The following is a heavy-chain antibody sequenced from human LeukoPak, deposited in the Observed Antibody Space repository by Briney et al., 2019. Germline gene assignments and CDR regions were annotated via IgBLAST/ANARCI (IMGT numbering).Heavy chain of an antibody. CDR2: ISGSGGSA. CDR1: GFTFSSYA. Sequence: GGSLRLSCAASGFTFSSYAMSWVRQAPGKGLEWVSVISGSGGSAYYADSVKGRFTISRDNSKNTLYLQMNSLRAEDTAVYYCAKDTVAARSGLDYWGQGTLVTVSS. V-gene: IGHV3-23*01. J-gene: IGHJ4*02. CDR3: AKDTVAARSGLDY. D-gene: IGHD6-6*01.